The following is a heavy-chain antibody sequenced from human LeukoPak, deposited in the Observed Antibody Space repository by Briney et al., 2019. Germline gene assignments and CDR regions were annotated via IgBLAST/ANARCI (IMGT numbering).Heavy chain of an antibody. CDR2: ITLTGSA. CDR1: GGSLSGYY. D-gene: IGHD3-10*01. Sequence: SETLSLTCAVYGGSLSGYYSSWIRQPPRKGVERVGEITLTGSANYKPSLKRRVTISVDTPKNKFSLKLSSLTAPDTPVYFCVGLSWVTMVRGQLDVWGQGTTVTVSS. CDR3: VGLSWVTMVRGQLDV. V-gene: IGHV4-34*01. J-gene: IGHJ6*02.